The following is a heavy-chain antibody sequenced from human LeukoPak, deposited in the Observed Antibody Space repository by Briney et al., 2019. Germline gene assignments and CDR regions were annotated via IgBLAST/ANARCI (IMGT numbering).Heavy chain of an antibody. D-gene: IGHD6-13*01. CDR3: ARGGGGGLYSSSWYFPLDY. CDR1: GYTFTSYG. CDR2: ISAYNGNT. J-gene: IGHJ4*02. V-gene: IGHV1-18*01. Sequence: ASVKVSCKASGYTFTSYGISWVRQAPGQGLEWMGWISAYNGNTNYAQKLQGRVTMTTDTSTSTAYMELRSLRSDDTAVYYCARGGGGGLYSSSWYFPLDYWGQGTLVTVSS.